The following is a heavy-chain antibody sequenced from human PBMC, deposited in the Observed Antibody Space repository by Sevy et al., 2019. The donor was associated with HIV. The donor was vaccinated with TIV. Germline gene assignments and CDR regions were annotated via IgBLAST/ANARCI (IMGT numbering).Heavy chain of an antibody. Sequence: GGSLRLSCVASGLNFIIYPLNWVRQAPGKGLEWVAVVSFDSSFKSYTDSVKGRFTISRDNSKDTVFLQMDSLRDDDTAIYYCTTGRHGATFGYWGQGAQVTVSS. CDR3: TTGRHGATFGY. D-gene: IGHD2-2*03. J-gene: IGHJ4*02. V-gene: IGHV3-30*04. CDR2: VSFDSSFK. CDR1: GLNFIIYP.